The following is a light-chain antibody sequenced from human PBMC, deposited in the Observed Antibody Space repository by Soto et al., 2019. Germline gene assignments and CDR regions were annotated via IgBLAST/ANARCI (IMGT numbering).Light chain of an antibody. J-gene: IGKJ5*01. CDR2: DAS. Sequence: IVLTQSPATLSLYQGERATLSCRASQSVSSYLARYQQKPGQAPRLLIYDASNRATGIPARFSGGGSGTDFTLTISSLEPEDFAVYYCQQRSNGITFGQGTRLEI. CDR3: QQRSNGIT. CDR1: QSVSSY. V-gene: IGKV3-11*01.